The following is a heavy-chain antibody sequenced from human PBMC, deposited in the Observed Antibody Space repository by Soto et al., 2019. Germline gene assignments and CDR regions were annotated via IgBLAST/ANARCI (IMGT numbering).Heavy chain of an antibody. Sequence: EVQLLESGGGLVQPGGSLSLSCAASAFTFNNYAMSWVRQAPGKGLEWVSGIGGSGRTTDYADSVKGWFTISRDNSNNTLFLQMNSLRAEDTAVYYCAKSRYSDSSGDFYDYWGQGSLVTVSS. J-gene: IGHJ4*02. CDR1: AFTFNNYA. V-gene: IGHV3-23*01. CDR2: IGGSGRTT. D-gene: IGHD3-22*01. CDR3: AKSRYSDSSGDFYDY.